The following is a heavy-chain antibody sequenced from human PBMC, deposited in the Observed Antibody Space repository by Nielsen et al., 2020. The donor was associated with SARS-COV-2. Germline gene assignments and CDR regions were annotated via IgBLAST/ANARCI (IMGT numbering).Heavy chain of an antibody. CDR3: ARDRIQAGGEIPVN. CDR2: INPGSGKT. J-gene: IGHJ4*02. V-gene: IGHV1-46*01. CDR1: GYTFTDYY. D-gene: IGHD1-26*01. Sequence: VKVSCKASGYTFTDYYIHWVRQAPGQGLEWMGIINPGSGKTSYPHSFQDRVTLTRDTSTTTVYMELTSLTSEDTAFYYCARDRIQAGGEIPVNWGQGTLVTVSS.